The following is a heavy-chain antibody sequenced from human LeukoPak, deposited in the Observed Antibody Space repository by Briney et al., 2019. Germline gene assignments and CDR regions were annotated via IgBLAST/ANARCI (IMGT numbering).Heavy chain of an antibody. CDR2: IIPILGIA. D-gene: IGHD6-13*01. J-gene: IGHJ4*02. Sequence: GASVKVSCKASGYTFTSYGISWVRQAPGQGLEWMGRIIPILGIANYAQKFQGRVTMTRDTSTSTVYMELSSLRSEDTAVYYCARAGYTGKFDYWGQGTLVTVSS. CDR3: ARAGYTGKFDY. V-gene: IGHV1-69*04. CDR1: GYTFTSYG.